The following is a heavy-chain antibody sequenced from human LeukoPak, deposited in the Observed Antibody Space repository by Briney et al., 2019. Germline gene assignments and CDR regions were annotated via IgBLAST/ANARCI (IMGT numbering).Heavy chain of an antibody. V-gene: IGHV3-9*01. CDR3: AKEGSGSYYGFDY. CDR2: ISWNSGSI. Sequence: GGSLRLSCAASGFTFDDYAMHWVRQAPGKGLKWVSGISWNSGSIGYADSVKGRFTISRDNAKNSLYLQMNSLRAEDTALYYCAKEGSGSYYGFDYWGQGTLVTVSS. J-gene: IGHJ4*02. D-gene: IGHD1-26*01. CDR1: GFTFDDYA.